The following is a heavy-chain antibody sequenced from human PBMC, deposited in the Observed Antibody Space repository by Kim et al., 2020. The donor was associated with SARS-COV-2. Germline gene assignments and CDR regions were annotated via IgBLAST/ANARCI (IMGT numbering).Heavy chain of an antibody. CDR3: ARDRNRVYCSGGSCYPHYYGMDV. CDR2: INWNGGST. D-gene: IGHD2-15*01. J-gene: IGHJ6*02. Sequence: GGSLRLSCAASGFTFDDYGMSWVRQAPGKGLEWVSGINWNGGSTGYADSVKGRFIISRYNAKNSLYLQMNSLRAEDTALYHCARDRNRVYCSGGSCYPHYYGMDVWGQGTTVTVSS. CDR1: GFTFDDYG. V-gene: IGHV3-20*01.